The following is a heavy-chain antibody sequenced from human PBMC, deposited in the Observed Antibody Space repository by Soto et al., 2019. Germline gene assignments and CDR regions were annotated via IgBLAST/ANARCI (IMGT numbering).Heavy chain of an antibody. CDR2: INSDGSST. J-gene: IGHJ5*02. CDR1: GFTFSSYW. V-gene: IGHV3-74*01. Sequence: GGSLRLSCAASGFTFSSYWMHWVRQAPGKGLVWVSRINSDGSSTSYADSVKGRFTISRDNAKNTLYLQMNSLRAEDMAVYYCGRGFGVNWCELWGQGTLVTVSS. D-gene: IGHD3-3*01. CDR3: GRGFGVNWCEL.